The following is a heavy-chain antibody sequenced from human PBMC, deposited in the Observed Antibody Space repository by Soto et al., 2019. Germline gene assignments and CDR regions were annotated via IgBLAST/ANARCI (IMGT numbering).Heavy chain of an antibody. CDR2: INAGNGNT. CDR3: AHRTYYYDSSGYYSREEYFQH. CDR1: GYTFTSYA. J-gene: IGHJ1*01. Sequence: GASVKVSCKASGYTFTSYAMHWVRQAPGQRLEWMGWINAGNGNTKYSQKFQGRLTITKDTSKNQVVLTMTNMDPVDTATYYCAHRTYYYDSSGYYSREEYFQHWGQGTLVTVSS. D-gene: IGHD3-22*01. V-gene: IGHV1-3*01.